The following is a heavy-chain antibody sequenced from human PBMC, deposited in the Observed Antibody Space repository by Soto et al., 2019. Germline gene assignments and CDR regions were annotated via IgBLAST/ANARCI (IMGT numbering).Heavy chain of an antibody. J-gene: IGHJ6*02. Sequence: GESLKISCKGSGYTFTDYWIGWVRQLPGKGLEWMGIIYPGGSDTIYSPSFQGQVTFSADKSTSTAYLQWSSLKASDTAMYYCARQRSNGGYYYYGMDVWGQGTTVTVSS. CDR1: GYTFTDYW. V-gene: IGHV5-51*01. CDR3: ARQRSNGGYYYYGMDV. D-gene: IGHD2-8*01. CDR2: IYPGGSDT.